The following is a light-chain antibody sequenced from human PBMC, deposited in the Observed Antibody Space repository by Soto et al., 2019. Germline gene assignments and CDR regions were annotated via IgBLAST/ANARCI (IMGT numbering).Light chain of an antibody. Sequence: DIQMTQSPSSLSASVGDRVTITCRASQAIGPYLAWYQQKSGRVPELLIYSASTLQSGVPSRFSGSGSGADFSLTISGLQPEDAATYYCQKYDSGPLTFGGWTKVEI. V-gene: IGKV1-27*01. CDR2: SAS. CDR1: QAIGPY. CDR3: QKYDSGPLT. J-gene: IGKJ4*01.